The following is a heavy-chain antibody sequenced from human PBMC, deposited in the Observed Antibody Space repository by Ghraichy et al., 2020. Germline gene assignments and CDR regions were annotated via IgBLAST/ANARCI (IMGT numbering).Heavy chain of an antibody. Sequence: GGSLRLSCAASGFTFSSYSMNWVRQAPGKGLEWVSSISSSSSYIYYADSVKGRFTISRDNAKNSLYLQMNSLRAEDTAVYYCARGTFTVTTGYWGQGTLVTVSS. D-gene: IGHD4-17*01. J-gene: IGHJ4*02. CDR3: ARGTFTVTTGY. CDR1: GFTFSSYS. V-gene: IGHV3-21*01. CDR2: ISSSSSYI.